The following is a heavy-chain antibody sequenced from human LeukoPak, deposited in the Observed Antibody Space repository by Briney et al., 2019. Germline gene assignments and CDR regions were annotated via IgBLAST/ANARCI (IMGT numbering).Heavy chain of an antibody. CDR1: GGSISSSSYY. J-gene: IGHJ4*02. CDR3: ARNGIVGATGDAGFQDY. V-gene: IGHV4-39*01. D-gene: IGHD1-26*01. CDR2: IYYSGST. Sequence: SETLSLTCTVSGGSISSSSYYWGWIRQPPGKGLEWIGSIYYSGSTYYNPSLKSRVTISVDTSKNQFSLKLSSVTAADTAVYYCARNGIVGATGDAGFQDYWGQGTLVTVSS.